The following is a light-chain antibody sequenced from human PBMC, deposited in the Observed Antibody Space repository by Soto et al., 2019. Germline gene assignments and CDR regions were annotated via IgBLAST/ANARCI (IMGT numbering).Light chain of an antibody. V-gene: IGLV3-1*01. CDR2: QDR. J-gene: IGLJ1*01. Sequence: SYELTQPPSVSVSPGHTATISGSGDKLGEKYVCWYQQKPGQSPVLVIYQDRKRPAGIPERFSGSNSGNTATLIISGTQLVDEADYYCQAWDTTAYVFGTGTKLTVL. CDR1: KLGEKY. CDR3: QAWDTTAYV.